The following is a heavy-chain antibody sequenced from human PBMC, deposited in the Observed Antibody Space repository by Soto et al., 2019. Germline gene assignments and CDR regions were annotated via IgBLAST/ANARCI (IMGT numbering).Heavy chain of an antibody. J-gene: IGHJ4*02. CDR2: IYYSGST. Sequence: PSETLSLTCTVSGGSISSGPFYWTWIRQHPGKGLEWIGYIYYSGSTNYNPSLKSRVTISEDTSKSQFSLKVNSMTAADTAVYYCARYRREAVAGYTLDNWGQGILVTVSS. V-gene: IGHV4-61*01. D-gene: IGHD6-13*01. CDR3: ARYRREAVAGYTLDN. CDR1: GGSISSGPFY.